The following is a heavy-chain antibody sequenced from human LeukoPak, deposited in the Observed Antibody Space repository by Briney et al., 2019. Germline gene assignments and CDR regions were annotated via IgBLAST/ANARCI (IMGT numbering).Heavy chain of an antibody. J-gene: IGHJ4*02. V-gene: IGHV3-49*03. Sequence: GGSLRLSCAASGFTFGDYPMSWFRQAPGKGLEWIGFIRIKTYGATTEYAASVKGRFTISRDDSKSIAYLQMNSLTTEDTAMYYCSRGPTGWYLAYWGQGTLVTVSS. CDR1: GFTFGDYP. CDR3: SRGPTGWYLAY. D-gene: IGHD6-19*01. CDR2: IRIKTYGATT.